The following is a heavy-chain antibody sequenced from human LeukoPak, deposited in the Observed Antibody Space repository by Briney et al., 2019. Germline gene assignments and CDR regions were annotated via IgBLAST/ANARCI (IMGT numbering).Heavy chain of an antibody. CDR3: ARVGGAGCSSTSCYYYYYMDV. V-gene: IGHV3-53*01. J-gene: IGHJ6*03. D-gene: IGHD2-2*01. Sequence: GGSLRLSCAASGFTVSSNYMSWVRQAPGKGLEWVSVIYSGGSTYYADSVKGRFTISRDNSKNTLYLQMNSLRAEDTAVYYCARVGGAGCSSTSCYYYYYMDVWGKGTTVTISS. CDR1: GFTVSSNY. CDR2: IYSGGST.